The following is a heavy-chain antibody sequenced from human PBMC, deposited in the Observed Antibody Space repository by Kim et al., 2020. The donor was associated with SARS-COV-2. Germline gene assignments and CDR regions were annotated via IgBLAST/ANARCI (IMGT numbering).Heavy chain of an antibody. D-gene: IGHD3-22*01. Sequence: GGSLRLSCAASGFTFSSYWMSWVRQAPGKGLEWVANIKQDGSEKYYVDSVKGRFTISRDNAKNSLYLQMNSPIAEDTAVYYCARAGDYYDSRGYYSLAEYFQHWGQGTLVTVSS. CDR1: GFTFSSYW. CDR3: ARAGDYYDSRGYYSLAEYFQH. V-gene: IGHV3-7*03. J-gene: IGHJ1*01. CDR2: IKQDGSEK.